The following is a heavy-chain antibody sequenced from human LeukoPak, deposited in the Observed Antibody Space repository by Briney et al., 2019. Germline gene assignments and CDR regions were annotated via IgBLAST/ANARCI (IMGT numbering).Heavy chain of an antibody. CDR1: GFTVSSNY. Sequence: PGGSLRLSCAASGFTVSSNYMSWVRQAPGKGLEWVSVIYSGGSTYYADSVKGRFTIPRDNSKNTLYLQMNSLRAEDTAVYYCAKVLLWFGTFDPWGQGTLVTVSS. V-gene: IGHV3-53*01. CDR2: IYSGGST. CDR3: AKVLLWFGTFDP. D-gene: IGHD3-10*01. J-gene: IGHJ5*02.